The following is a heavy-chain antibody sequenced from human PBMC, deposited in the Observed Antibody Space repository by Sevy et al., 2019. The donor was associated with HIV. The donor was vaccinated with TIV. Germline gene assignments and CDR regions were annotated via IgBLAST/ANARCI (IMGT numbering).Heavy chain of an antibody. Sequence: ASVKVSCKASGGTLKNFAVNWVRLAPGQGLEWMGRVIPVSGASNYIPTYRGRITLTADESTGTAYMELRRLRSDDTAVYYCAAKFDTTGYYRGFDIWGQGTRVTVSS. CDR2: VIPVSGAS. CDR1: GGTLKNFA. D-gene: IGHD3-22*01. V-gene: IGHV1-69*13. CDR3: AAKFDTTGYYRGFDI. J-gene: IGHJ3*02.